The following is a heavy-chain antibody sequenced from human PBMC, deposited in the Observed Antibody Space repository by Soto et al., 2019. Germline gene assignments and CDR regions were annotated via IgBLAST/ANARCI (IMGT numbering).Heavy chain of an antibody. CDR3: SGSPDWSYALNQLVINTSGFY. CDR2: IISIFGAV. J-gene: IGHJ4*02. V-gene: IGHV1-69*01. CDR1: GGPFTRYA. D-gene: IGHD2-21*01. Sequence: QVQLVQSGAEVKKPGSSVKVSCKASGGPFTRYAFSWVRQAPGQGLEWMGGIISIFGAVHYAQKFQGRVTITADESTSTAYMELSSLRSEDTAVYFFSGSPDWSYALNQLVINTSGFYWGQGTLVTVSS.